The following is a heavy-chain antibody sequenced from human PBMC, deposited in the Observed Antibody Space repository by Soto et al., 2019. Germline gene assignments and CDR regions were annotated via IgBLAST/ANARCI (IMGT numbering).Heavy chain of an antibody. CDR1: GFTFSSYG. CDR2: ISYDGSNK. D-gene: IGHD6-19*01. V-gene: IGHV3-30*18. Sequence: QVQLVESGGGVVQPGRSLRLSCAASGFTFSSYGMHWVRQAPGKGLEWVAVISYDGSNKYYADSVKGRFTISRDNSKNTLYLQMNSLRAEDTAVYYCAKDPRSGWSGGWFDPWGQGTLVTVSS. CDR3: AKDPRSGWSGGWFDP. J-gene: IGHJ5*02.